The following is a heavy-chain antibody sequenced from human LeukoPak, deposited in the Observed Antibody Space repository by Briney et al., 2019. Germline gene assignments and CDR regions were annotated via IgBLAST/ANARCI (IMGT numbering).Heavy chain of an antibody. V-gene: IGHV1-69*04. D-gene: IGHD3-10*01. CDR3: ASRRFGELDAFDI. Sequence: GASVKVSCKASGGTFSSYAISWVRQAPGQGLEWMGRIIPILGIANYAQKFQGRVTITADKSTSTAYMELSSLRSEDTAVYYCASRRFGELDAFDIWGQGTMVTVSS. J-gene: IGHJ3*02. CDR2: IIPILGIA. CDR1: GGTFSSYA.